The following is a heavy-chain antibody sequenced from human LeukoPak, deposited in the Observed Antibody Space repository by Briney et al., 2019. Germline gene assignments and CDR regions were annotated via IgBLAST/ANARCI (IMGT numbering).Heavy chain of an antibody. CDR2: IKSKTDGGTT. V-gene: IGHV3-15*01. CDR3: TTEWYCSGGSCYPDLDY. CDR1: GFTFSNAW. J-gene: IGHJ4*02. D-gene: IGHD2-15*01. Sequence: GGSLRLSCAASGFTFSNAWVSWVRQAPGKGLEWVGRIKSKTDGGTTDYAAPVKGRFTISRDDSKNTLYLQMNSLKTEDTAVYYCTTEWYCSGGSCYPDLDYWGQGTLVTVSS.